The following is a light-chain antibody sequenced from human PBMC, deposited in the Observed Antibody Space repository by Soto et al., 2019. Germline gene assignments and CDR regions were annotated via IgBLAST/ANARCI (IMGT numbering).Light chain of an antibody. V-gene: IGKV4-1*01. Sequence: DIVMTQSPDSLAVSLGERATINCKSSQSVFYSSNNKNYLAWYQQKPGQPLKLLIYWASTRESGVPDRFSGSGSGTDFTLTISSLQAEDVAVYYCQQYYSTYVTFGQGTRLEIK. CDR3: QQYYSTYVT. CDR2: WAS. J-gene: IGKJ5*01. CDR1: QSVFYSSNNKNY.